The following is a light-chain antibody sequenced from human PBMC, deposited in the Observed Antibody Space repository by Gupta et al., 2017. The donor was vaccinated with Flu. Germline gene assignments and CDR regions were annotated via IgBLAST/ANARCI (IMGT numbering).Light chain of an antibody. CDR3: QQYYSFPRT. J-gene: IGKJ1*01. Sequence: VSWITQHPSLLSASTGDRVTIICRISQGISSYLAWYQQKPGKAPEVLIYAASTLQSGVPSRFSGSGSGTEFTLTISSLQSEDFATYYCQQYYSFPRTFGQGTKVEIK. CDR2: AAS. CDR1: QGISSY. V-gene: IGKV1D-8*01.